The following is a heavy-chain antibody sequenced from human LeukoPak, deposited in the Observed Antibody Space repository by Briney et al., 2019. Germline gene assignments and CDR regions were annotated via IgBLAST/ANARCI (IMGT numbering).Heavy chain of an antibody. CDR2: IIPIFGTA. D-gene: IGHD4-23*01. CDR1: GGTFSSYA. V-gene: IGHV1-69*05. Sequence: ASVKVSCKASGGTFSSYAISGVGQAPGQGGEGVGGIIPIFGTANYAQKFQGRVTITTDESTSTAYMELSSLRSEDTAVYYCARSTVVTPNSAFDIWGQGTMVTVSS. CDR3: ARSTVVTPNSAFDI. J-gene: IGHJ3*02.